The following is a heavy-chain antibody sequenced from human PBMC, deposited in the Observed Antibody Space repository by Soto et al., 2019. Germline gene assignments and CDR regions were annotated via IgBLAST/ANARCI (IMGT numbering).Heavy chain of an antibody. D-gene: IGHD2-2*01. J-gene: IGHJ4*02. CDR3: ARGRGSTGYLGREHYFDH. CDR1: GFSVTNNY. Sequence: EVQVVESGGGLVQPGGSLRLSCAASGFSVTNNYMNWVRQAPGKGLEWVSIIDIGGNTYYADSVKDRFTISRDNSRNTLYLHIDSLRAEDTAVYYCARGRGSTGYLGREHYFDHWGQGTLVTVSP. V-gene: IGHV3-66*01. CDR2: IDIGGNT.